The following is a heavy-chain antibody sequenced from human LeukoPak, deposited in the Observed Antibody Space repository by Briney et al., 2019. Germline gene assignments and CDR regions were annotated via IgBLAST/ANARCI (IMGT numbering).Heavy chain of an antibody. J-gene: IGHJ5*02. V-gene: IGHV4-30-4*08. CDR3: ARDPFQGYCTSISCYGFDP. CDR1: GASISSGDYY. Sequence: SQTLSLTCTVSGASISSGDYYWHWIRQPPGKGLEWLGYISYSGNTYYSPSLKSRLTISLDTSKNEFSLKLSSVTAADTAVYYCARDPFQGYCTSISCYGFDPWGQGTLVTVSS. CDR2: ISYSGNT. D-gene: IGHD2-2*01.